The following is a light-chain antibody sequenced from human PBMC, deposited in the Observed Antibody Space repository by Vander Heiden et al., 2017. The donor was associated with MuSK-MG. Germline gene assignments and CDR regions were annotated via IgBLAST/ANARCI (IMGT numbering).Light chain of an antibody. J-gene: IGKJ3*01. Sequence: DIQMTQSPSSLSASVGDRVTITCQASQDISNYLNWYQQKPGKAPKLLIYDASNLETGVPSRFNGSGSGTDFTFTILRLQAEGIGTFYLQTYDNLRITFGPGTKVDIK. CDR2: DAS. CDR3: QTYDNLRIT. CDR1: QDISNY. V-gene: IGKV1-33*01.